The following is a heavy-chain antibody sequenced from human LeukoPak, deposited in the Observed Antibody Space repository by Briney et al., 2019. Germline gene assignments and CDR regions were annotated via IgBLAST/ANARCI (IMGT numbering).Heavy chain of an antibody. Sequence: ASVKVSCKASGYTFTSYGISWVRQAPGQGLEWMGWISAYNGNTNYAQKLQGRVTMTTGTSTSTAYMELRSLRSDDTAVYYCARDYGRITMVRGVSGYWGQGTLVTVSS. V-gene: IGHV1-18*01. D-gene: IGHD3-10*01. J-gene: IGHJ4*02. CDR1: GYTFTSYG. CDR3: ARDYGRITMVRGVSGY. CDR2: ISAYNGNT.